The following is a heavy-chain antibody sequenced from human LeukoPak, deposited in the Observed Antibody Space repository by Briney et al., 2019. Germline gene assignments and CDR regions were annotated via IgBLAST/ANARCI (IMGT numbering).Heavy chain of an antibody. CDR1: GGSISRGSYY. D-gene: IGHD3-22*01. CDR2: IYTSGST. J-gene: IGHJ4*02. CDR3: AKDLFVVVITTFSS. V-gene: IGHV4-61*02. Sequence: SENLSLTCTVSGGSISRGSYYWSWIRQPAGKGLEWIGRIYTSGSTNYNPSLKSRVTVSVDTSKNQFSLKLSSVTDADTAIYYCAKDLFVVVITTFSSWGQGTLVTVSS.